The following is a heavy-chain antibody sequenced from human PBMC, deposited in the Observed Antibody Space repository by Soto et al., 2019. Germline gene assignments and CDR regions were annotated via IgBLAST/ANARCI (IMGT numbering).Heavy chain of an antibody. J-gene: IGHJ3*02. CDR2: ISGSGGST. Sequence: GGSLRLSCAASGFTFSSYAMSWVRQAPGKGLEWVSAISGSGGSTSYADSVKGRFTISRDNFKNTLYLQMNSLRAEDTAVYYCAKDQAELELNDAFDIWGQGTMVTVSS. D-gene: IGHD1-7*01. CDR3: AKDQAELELNDAFDI. V-gene: IGHV3-23*01. CDR1: GFTFSSYA.